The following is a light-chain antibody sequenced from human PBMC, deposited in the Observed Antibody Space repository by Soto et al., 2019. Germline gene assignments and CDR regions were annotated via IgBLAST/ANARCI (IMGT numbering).Light chain of an antibody. CDR2: GAS. CDR1: QSLTNNY. Sequence: EIVMTQSPATLSVSPGERATLSCRASQSLTNNYFAWYQQEPGRALRLLIDGASTRATGIPDRFSGSGSGTDFTLTISRLEPEDVAVYYCQQYNAVVTFGQGTKVDIK. V-gene: IGKV3-20*01. J-gene: IGKJ1*01. CDR3: QQYNAVVT.